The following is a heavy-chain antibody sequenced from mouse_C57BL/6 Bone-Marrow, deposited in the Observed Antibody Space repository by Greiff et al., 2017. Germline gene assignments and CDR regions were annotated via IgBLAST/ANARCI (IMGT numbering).Heavy chain of an antibody. CDR3: ARWGGYYRGYGMDY. CDR2: INPRSGNT. D-gene: IGHD2-12*01. J-gene: IGHJ4*01. V-gene: IGHV1-81*01. CDR1: GYTFTSYG. Sequence: QVQLQQSGAELARPGASVKLSCKASGYTFTSYGISWVKQRTGQGLEWIGEINPRSGNTYYNEKFKGKATLTADKSSSTAYMELRSLTSEDSAVYFCARWGGYYRGYGMDYWGQGTSVTVSA.